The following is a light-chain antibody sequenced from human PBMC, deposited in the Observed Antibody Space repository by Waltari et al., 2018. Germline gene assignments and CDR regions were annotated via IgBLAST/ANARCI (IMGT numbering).Light chain of an antibody. CDR2: EVN. CDR3: SSYAGTNNLV. Sequence: QSALTQPPSASGSPGQSVTISCTGTSSDVGRYDFVSWYQQHPGKVPKLIIYEVNRRPSGVPDGFSGSKSGNTASLTVSGLRAEDEADYYCSSYAGTNNLVFGGGTKLTVL. V-gene: IGLV2-8*01. CDR1: SSDVGRYDF. J-gene: IGLJ3*02.